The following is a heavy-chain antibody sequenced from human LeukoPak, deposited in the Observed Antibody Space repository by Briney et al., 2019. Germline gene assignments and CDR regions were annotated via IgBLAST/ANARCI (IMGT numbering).Heavy chain of an antibody. J-gene: IGHJ5*02. Sequence: GRSLRLSCAASGFTFSSYGMHWVRQAPGKGLEWVAVIWYDGSNKYYADSVKGRFTISRDNSKNTLYLQMNSLGAEDTAVYYCARPQGPYYDILTGSDWFDPWGQGTLVTVSS. CDR1: GFTFSSYG. CDR3: ARPQGPYYDILTGSDWFDP. V-gene: IGHV3-33*01. D-gene: IGHD3-9*01. CDR2: IWYDGSNK.